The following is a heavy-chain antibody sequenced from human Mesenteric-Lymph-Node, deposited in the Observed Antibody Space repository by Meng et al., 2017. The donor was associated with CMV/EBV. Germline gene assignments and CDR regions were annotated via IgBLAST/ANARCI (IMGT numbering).Heavy chain of an antibody. D-gene: IGHD6-6*01. J-gene: IGHJ4*02. CDR3: ARIRGSSVVDY. Sequence: SETLSLTCTVSGGSISSYYWSWIRQPPGKGLEWIGYIYYSGSTSYNPSLKSRVTISIDTSKNQFSLNLTSVTAADTAVYYCARIRGSSVVDYWGQGTLVTVSS. CDR1: GGSISSYY. V-gene: IGHV4-59*01. CDR2: IYYSGST.